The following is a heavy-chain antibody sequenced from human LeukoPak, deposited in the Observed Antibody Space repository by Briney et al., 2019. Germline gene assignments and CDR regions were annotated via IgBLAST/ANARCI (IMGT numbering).Heavy chain of an antibody. J-gene: IGHJ4*02. D-gene: IGHD3-22*01. CDR1: GFTFSDYA. V-gene: IGHV3-23*01. CDR3: AKLDYYDTSGYRYFDY. CDR2: VSGSGIST. Sequence: GGSLRLSCAASGFTFSDYAMSWVRQAPGKGLEWVSGVSGSGISTYYPDSVKGRFSISRDNSKNTLYLQMNSLRAEDTALYYCAKLDYYDTSGYRYFDYWGQGTLVTVSS.